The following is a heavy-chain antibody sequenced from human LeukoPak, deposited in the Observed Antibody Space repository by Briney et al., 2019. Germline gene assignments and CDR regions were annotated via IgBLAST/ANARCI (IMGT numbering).Heavy chain of an antibody. V-gene: IGHV4-34*01. CDR2: INHSGGT. D-gene: IGHD2-2*02. Sequence: SETLSLTCAVYGGSFSGYYWSWIRQPPGKGLEWVGEINHSGGTKYNPSLKSRVTISVDTSKNQFSLKLSSVTAADTAVYYCARRCSGTSCYNYWGQGTLVTVSS. CDR3: ARRCSGTSCYNY. CDR1: GGSFSGYY. J-gene: IGHJ4*02.